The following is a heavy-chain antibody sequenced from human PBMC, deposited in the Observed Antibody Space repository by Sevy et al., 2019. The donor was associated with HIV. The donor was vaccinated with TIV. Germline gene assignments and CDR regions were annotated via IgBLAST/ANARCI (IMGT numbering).Heavy chain of an antibody. D-gene: IGHD3-3*01. V-gene: IGHV3-30-3*01. CDR3: ASLSGITIFGVVWARQYYYYMDV. Sequence: GGSLRLSCAASGFTFSSYAMHWVRQAPGKGLEWVAVISYDGSNKYYADSVKGRFTISRDNSKNTLYLQMNSLRAEDTAVYYWASLSGITIFGVVWARQYYYYMDVWGKGTTVTVSS. CDR2: ISYDGSNK. CDR1: GFTFSSYA. J-gene: IGHJ6*03.